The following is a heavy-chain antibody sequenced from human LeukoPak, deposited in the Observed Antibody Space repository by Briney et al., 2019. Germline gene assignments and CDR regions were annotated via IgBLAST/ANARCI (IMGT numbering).Heavy chain of an antibody. V-gene: IGHV1-8*01. CDR2: MNPDSGNT. D-gene: IGHD2-15*01. Sequence: ASVKVSCKASGYTFSSFDINWVRQATGQGLEWMGWMNPDSGNTGYAQKFQGRVTMTRDTSTSTVYMELSSLRSEDTAVYYCARSCCSGGSCPPHYWGQGTLVTVSS. CDR1: GYTFSSFD. J-gene: IGHJ4*02. CDR3: ARSCCSGGSCPPHY.